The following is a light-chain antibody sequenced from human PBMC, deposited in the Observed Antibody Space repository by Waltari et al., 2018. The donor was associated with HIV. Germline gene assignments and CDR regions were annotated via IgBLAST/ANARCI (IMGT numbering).Light chain of an antibody. CDR3: QVWDSGSDHV. J-gene: IGLJ1*01. CDR2: DDD. Sequence: SYVLTQPPSISVAPGKPAKITCGGNNIGNRNVHWYQQKPGQAPILVIFDDDHRPSGIPERFSGSNSDNTATLTINRVEVGDEADYYCQVWDSGSDHVFGSGTTVTVL. V-gene: IGLV3-21*04. CDR1: NIGNRN.